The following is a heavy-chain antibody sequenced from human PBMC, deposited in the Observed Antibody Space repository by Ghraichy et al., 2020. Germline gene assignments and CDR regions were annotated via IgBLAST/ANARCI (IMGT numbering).Heavy chain of an antibody. CDR1: GGSISSYY. Sequence: GSLSLTCTVSGGSISSYYWSWIRQPPGKGLEWIGYIYYSGSTNYNPSLKSRVTISVDTSKNQFSLKLSSVTAADTAVYYCAAYDILTGYYPGFNAFDIWGQGTMVTVSS. J-gene: IGHJ3*02. CDR3: AAYDILTGYYPGFNAFDI. D-gene: IGHD3-9*01. V-gene: IGHV4-59*08. CDR2: IYYSGST.